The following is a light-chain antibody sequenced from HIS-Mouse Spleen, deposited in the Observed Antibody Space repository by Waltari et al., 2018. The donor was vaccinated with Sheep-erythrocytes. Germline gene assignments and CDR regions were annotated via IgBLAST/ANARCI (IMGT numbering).Light chain of an antibody. CDR3: AAWDDSLSGPV. Sequence: QSVLTQPPSASGTPGPRVTISCSGSSPNIGSNYVYLYQQLPGTAPKLLIYRNNQRPSGVPDRFSGSKSGTSAPLAISGLRSEDEADYYCAAWDDSLSGPVFGGGTKLTVL. CDR1: SPNIGSNY. CDR2: RNN. J-gene: IGLJ3*02. V-gene: IGLV1-47*01.